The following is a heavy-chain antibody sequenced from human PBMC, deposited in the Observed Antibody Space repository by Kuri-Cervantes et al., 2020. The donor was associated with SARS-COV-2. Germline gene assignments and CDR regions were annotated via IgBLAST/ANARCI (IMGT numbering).Heavy chain of an antibody. CDR1: GFTFSSYD. V-gene: IGHV3-13*01. Sequence: GGSLRLSCAASGFTFSSYDMHWVRQATGKGLEWVSAIGTAGDTYYPGSVKGRFTISRENAKNTLYLQMNSLRAEDTAVYYCARAASGQQLVIYFDYWGQGTLVTVSS. CDR2: IGTAGDT. D-gene: IGHD6-13*01. CDR3: ARAASGQQLVIYFDY. J-gene: IGHJ4*02.